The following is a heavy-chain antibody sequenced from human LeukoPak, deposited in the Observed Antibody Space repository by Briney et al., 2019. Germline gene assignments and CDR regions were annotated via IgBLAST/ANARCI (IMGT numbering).Heavy chain of an antibody. V-gene: IGHV3-30*02. J-gene: IGHJ4*02. CDR2: IRYDGRDQ. CDR1: GFTFSSYG. Sequence: PGRSLRLSCAASGFTFSSYGIHWVRQAPGKRLEWVAFIRYDGRDQYYADSVKGRFTISRDNSKNTLYLQVYSLRAEDTAVYYCARDGGLYSVVRGADYNSFDYWGQGTLVTVSS. D-gene: IGHD3-10*01. CDR3: ARDGGLYSVVRGADYNSFDY.